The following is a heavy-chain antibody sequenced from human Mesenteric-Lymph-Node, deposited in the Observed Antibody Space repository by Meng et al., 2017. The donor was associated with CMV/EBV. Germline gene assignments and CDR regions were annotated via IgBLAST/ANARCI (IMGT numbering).Heavy chain of an antibody. J-gene: IGHJ5*02. CDR2: ISGSGDGT. CDR1: GFRFSGYA. Sequence: GESLKISCAVSGFRFSGYAMSWVRQVPGQGLKWVATISGSGDGTYYADSVEGRFTISRDNSKDTLFLQMTSLRVEDTAIYFCAKDDEDIAAPRGISPFYTNYFDPWGQGSLVTVSS. V-gene: IGHV3-23*01. D-gene: IGHD2-15*01. CDR3: AKDDEDIAAPRGISPFYTNYFDP.